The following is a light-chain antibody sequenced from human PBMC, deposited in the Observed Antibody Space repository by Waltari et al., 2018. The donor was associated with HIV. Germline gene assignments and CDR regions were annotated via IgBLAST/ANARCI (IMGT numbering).Light chain of an antibody. CDR3: ESYTSTSVWV. J-gene: IGLJ3*02. V-gene: IGLV2-14*03. CDR2: DVS. CDR1: SGAVGGYNY. Sequence: QSALTQPASVSGSPGQSIPISCPGSSGAVGGYNYVSWYQQHPGKAPRLMIYDVSTRPSGVSDRFSGSKSGDTASLTISGLQAEDEADYYCESYTSTSVWVFGGGTRLTVL.